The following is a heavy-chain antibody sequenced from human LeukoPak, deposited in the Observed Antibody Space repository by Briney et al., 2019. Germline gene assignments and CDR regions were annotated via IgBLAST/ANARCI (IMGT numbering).Heavy chain of an antibody. Sequence: SETLSLTCTVSGVSMSSSTYYWGWVRQPPGKGREWIGRIYYSGNTYYNPSLKSLITMSVDTSKSQFSLKLNFVTAADTAVYYCARGRLYYMDVWGKGATVTVSS. CDR1: GVSMSSSTYY. CDR2: IYYSGNT. V-gene: IGHV4-39*07. CDR3: ARGRLYYMDV. J-gene: IGHJ6*03.